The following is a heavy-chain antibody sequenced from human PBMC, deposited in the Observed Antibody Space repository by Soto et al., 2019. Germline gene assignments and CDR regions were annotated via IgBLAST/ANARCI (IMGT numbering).Heavy chain of an antibody. D-gene: IGHD2-2*01. CDR1: GGTFSSYT. CDR3: ACRDSKHLKVVVPAANYYYYMDV. Sequence: QVQLVQSGAGVKKPGSSVKVSCKASGGTFSSYTISWVRQAPGQGLEWMGRIIPILGIANYAQKFQGRVTITADKSTSTAYMELSSLRSEDTAVYYCACRDSKHLKVVVPAANYYYYMDVWGKGTTVTVSS. J-gene: IGHJ6*03. CDR2: IIPILGIA. V-gene: IGHV1-69*02.